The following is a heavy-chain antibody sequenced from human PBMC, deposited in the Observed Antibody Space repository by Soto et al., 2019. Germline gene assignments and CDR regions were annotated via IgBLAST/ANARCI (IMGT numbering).Heavy chain of an antibody. CDR1: GGSISSSNW. J-gene: IGHJ3*02. CDR3: ARDKGIAARRDAFDI. Sequence: QVQLQESGPGLVKPSGTLSLTCAVSGGSISSSNWWSWVRQPPGKGLEWIGEIYHSGSTNYNPSLKSRVTISVEKFKNQFSLKLSSVTAADTAVYYCARDKGIAARRDAFDIWGQGTMVTVSS. D-gene: IGHD6-6*01. V-gene: IGHV4-4*02. CDR2: IYHSGST.